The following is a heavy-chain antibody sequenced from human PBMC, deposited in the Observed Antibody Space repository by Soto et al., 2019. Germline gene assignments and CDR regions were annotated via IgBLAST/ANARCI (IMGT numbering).Heavy chain of an antibody. CDR1: GGTFSNFA. Sequence: QVQLVQSGPEVKKPGSSVKVSCEASGGTFSNFAVNWVRQAPGQGLEWVGGIIPLFNVAKYAQKFEGRVTIVADDSTSTADMDLSSLRADDTAVYYCAASGRDVLAYDCRDTEGLDIWCQWTMVTVYS. CDR3: AASGRDVLAYDCRDTEGLDI. V-gene: IGHV1-69*01. J-gene: IGHJ3*02. CDR2: IIPLFNVA. D-gene: IGHD2-21*02.